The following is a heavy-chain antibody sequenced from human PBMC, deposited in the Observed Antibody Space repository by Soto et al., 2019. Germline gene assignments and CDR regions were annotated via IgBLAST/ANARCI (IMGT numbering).Heavy chain of an antibody. J-gene: IGHJ4*02. CDR2: ISGGGGST. V-gene: IGHV3-23*01. CDR1: GFTFSSYA. Sequence: GGSLRLSCAASGFTFSSYAMSWVRQAPGKGLEWVSVISGGGGSTYYADSVKGRFTISRDNSKNTLYLQMNSLRAEDTAVYYCAKTGNSYARLDYWGQGTPVTVSS. D-gene: IGHD5-18*01. CDR3: AKTGNSYARLDY.